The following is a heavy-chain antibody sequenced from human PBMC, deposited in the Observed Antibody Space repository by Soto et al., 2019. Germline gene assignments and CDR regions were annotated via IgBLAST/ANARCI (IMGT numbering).Heavy chain of an antibody. Sequence: QVQLVQSGTKVKKPGASVKVSCKASGFTFNTYGITWVRQAPGQGLEWMGWISAYSGNTNYAQRVQGRVSMTTDTSTNTAYMELRSLRSDDTAVYYCARPDYGDGWFDPWGQGTLVTVSS. V-gene: IGHV1-18*01. J-gene: IGHJ5*02. CDR2: ISAYSGNT. CDR3: ARPDYGDGWFDP. D-gene: IGHD4-17*01. CDR1: GFTFNTYG.